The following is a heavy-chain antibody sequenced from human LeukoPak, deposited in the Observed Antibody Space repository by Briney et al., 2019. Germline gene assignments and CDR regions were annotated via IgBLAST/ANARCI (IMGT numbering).Heavy chain of an antibody. J-gene: IGHJ4*02. CDR1: GGSVTSTNW. CDR2: VHLDGRT. D-gene: IGHD3-3*01. V-gene: IGHV4-4*02. Sequence: SETLSLTCGVSGGSVTSTNWWTWVRQPPEKGLEWIGEVHLDGRTNYNPSLKSRLTMSVDLSENHISLKLTSVTAADTAVYYCAREGGFFRPLDYSGQGTLVTVSS. CDR3: AREGGFFRPLDY.